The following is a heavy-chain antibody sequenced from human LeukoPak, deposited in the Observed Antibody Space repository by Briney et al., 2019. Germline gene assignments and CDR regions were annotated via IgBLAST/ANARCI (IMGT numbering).Heavy chain of an antibody. V-gene: IGHV5-51*03. CDR3: ARLGLGGTYCSSTSCYGVGWFDP. J-gene: IGHJ5*02. D-gene: IGHD2-2*01. CDR2: IYSGDSGT. Sequence: GQALKISCQGSGYSFTSYWSGGVRQMPGKGLEWMGIIYSGDSGTRYSPSFQGQVTISADKSISTAYLQWSSLKASDTAMYYCARLGLGGTYCSSTSCYGVGWFDPWGQGTLVTVSS. CDR1: GYSFTSYW.